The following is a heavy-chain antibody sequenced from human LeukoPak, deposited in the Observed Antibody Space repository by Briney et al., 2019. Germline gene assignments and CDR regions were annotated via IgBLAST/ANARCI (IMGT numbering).Heavy chain of an antibody. V-gene: IGHV3-7*01. CDR1: GFTFSSYW. CDR2: IKQDGSEK. D-gene: IGHD3-22*01. Sequence: PGGSLRLSCAASGFTFSSYWVSWVRQAPGKGLEWVANIKQDGSEKYYVDSVKGRFTISRDNAKNSLYLQMNSLRAEDTAVYYCARDYYDSSEFDYWGQGTLVTVSS. J-gene: IGHJ4*02. CDR3: ARDYYDSSEFDY.